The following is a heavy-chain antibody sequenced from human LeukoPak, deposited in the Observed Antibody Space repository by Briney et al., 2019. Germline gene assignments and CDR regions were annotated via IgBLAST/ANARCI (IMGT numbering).Heavy chain of an antibody. Sequence: SETLSLTCTVSGDSISGYNWSWIRQPAGKGLEWIGRIYSTGSTNYNASLKSRVTMSVDRSKNQFSLRVTSVTAADTAVYYCARGGGHHSRGGRPYYYDSSGYSYTFDYWGQGTLVTVSS. J-gene: IGHJ4*02. CDR1: GDSISGYN. V-gene: IGHV4-4*07. D-gene: IGHD3-22*01. CDR3: ARGGGHHSRGGRPYYYDSSGYSYTFDY. CDR2: IYSTGST.